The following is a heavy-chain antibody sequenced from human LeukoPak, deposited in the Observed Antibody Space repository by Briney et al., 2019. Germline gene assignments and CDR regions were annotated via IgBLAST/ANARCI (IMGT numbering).Heavy chain of an antibody. Sequence: PSETLSLTCTVSGYSVSSGYYWGWIRQPPGKGLEWIGSMYHSGDTYYNPSLKSRVAISVDTSKNQLSLKLSSVTAADTAVYYCARRAPIYDSSGYYRYYFDYWGQGTLVTVSS. V-gene: IGHV4-38-2*02. CDR2: MYHSGDT. CDR1: GYSVSSGYY. J-gene: IGHJ4*02. CDR3: ARRAPIYDSSGYYRYYFDY. D-gene: IGHD3-22*01.